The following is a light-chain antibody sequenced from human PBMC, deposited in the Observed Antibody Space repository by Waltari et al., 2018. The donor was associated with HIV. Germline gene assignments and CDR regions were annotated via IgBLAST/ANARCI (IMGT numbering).Light chain of an antibody. V-gene: IGLV3-1*01. Sequence: SYELTQPPSVSVSPGQTASITCSGDKLGDKYACWYQQKPGQSPVLVIYQESKRPSGIPERFSGCNSGNTATLTISGTQAMDEADYYCQAWDSSTVWVFGGGTKLTVL. CDR3: QAWDSSTVWV. J-gene: IGLJ3*02. CDR2: QES. CDR1: KLGDKY.